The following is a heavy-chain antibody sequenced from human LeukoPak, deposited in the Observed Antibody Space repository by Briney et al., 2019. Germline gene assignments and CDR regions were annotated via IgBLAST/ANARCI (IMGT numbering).Heavy chain of an antibody. CDR2: ISSNGGST. D-gene: IGHD6-19*01. V-gene: IGHV3-64D*06. CDR3: VKDRRQWLVLNDAFDI. Sequence: SGGSLRLSCAASGFTFSSYAMHWVRQAPGKGLEYVSAISSNGGSTYYADSVKGRFTISRDNSKNTLYLQMSSLRAEDTAVYYCVKDRRQWLVLNDAFDIWGQGTMVTVSS. CDR1: GFTFSSYA. J-gene: IGHJ3*02.